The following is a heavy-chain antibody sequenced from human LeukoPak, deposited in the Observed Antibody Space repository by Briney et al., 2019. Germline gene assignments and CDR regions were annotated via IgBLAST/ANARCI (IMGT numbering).Heavy chain of an antibody. V-gene: IGHV4-4*07. Sequence: PSETLSLTCTVSGGSISSYYGSWIRQPAGKGLEWIGRIYTSGSTNYNPSLKSRVTMSVDTSKNQFSLKLSSVTAADTAAYYCARDRGIAAAGNNWFDPWGQGTPVTVSS. J-gene: IGHJ5*02. CDR1: GGSISSYY. CDR2: IYTSGST. D-gene: IGHD6-13*01. CDR3: ARDRGIAAAGNNWFDP.